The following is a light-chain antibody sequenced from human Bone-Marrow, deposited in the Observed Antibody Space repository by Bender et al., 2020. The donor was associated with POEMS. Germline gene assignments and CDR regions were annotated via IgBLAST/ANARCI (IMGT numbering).Light chain of an antibody. V-gene: IGLV3-1*01. J-gene: IGLJ2*01. CDR3: QAWDTYSVI. CDR2: QDT. CDR1: DLGDKY. Sequence: SYEVTQPPSVSVSPGQTASITCSGDDLGDKYVAWYQQKPGQSPVLVIYQDTKRPSGIPERFSGSNSGNTATLTISGTQAMDEADYYCQAWDTYSVIFGAGTKLTVL.